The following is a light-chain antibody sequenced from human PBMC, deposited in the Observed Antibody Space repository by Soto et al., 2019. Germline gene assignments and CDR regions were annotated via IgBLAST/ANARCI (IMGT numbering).Light chain of an antibody. J-gene: IGKJ5*01. CDR3: QQYASSPT. CDR2: DAS. Sequence: EVVLTQSPGTLSLSPGERATLSCRASQSVGSSYLAWYQQKPGQAPGLLIYDASSRATGIPDRFSGSGSGTDFTLTISRLEPEDFAVYYCQQYASSPTFGQGTRLEIK. CDR1: QSVGSSY. V-gene: IGKV3-20*01.